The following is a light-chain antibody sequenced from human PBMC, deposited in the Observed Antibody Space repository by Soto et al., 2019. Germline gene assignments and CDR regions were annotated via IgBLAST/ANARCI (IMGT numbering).Light chain of an antibody. J-gene: IGKJ4*01. V-gene: IGKV3-11*01. Sequence: EIVLTQSPATLSLSPGEGATLSCRASQSVGRYLAWYQQKPGQAPRLLIYDASKRATDIAARFSGSGSGTDFTLTISSLEPEDFAVYYCQQRSDWPSTFGGGTKVQIK. CDR1: QSVGRY. CDR3: QQRSDWPST. CDR2: DAS.